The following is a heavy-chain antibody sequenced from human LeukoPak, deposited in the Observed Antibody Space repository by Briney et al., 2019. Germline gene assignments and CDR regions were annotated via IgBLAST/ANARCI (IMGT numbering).Heavy chain of an antibody. CDR2: IYYSGST. CDR3: ARTAIRDGYNFVS. J-gene: IGHJ4*02. CDR1: GASISSYY. Sequence: SQTLSLTRPVSGASISSYYWSSTRQPPGKGLEWIGYIYYSGSTNYNPSLKRRVTISVDTSKNQFSLKLSSVTAADTAVYYCARTAIRDGYNFVSWGQGILVTVSS. V-gene: IGHV4-59*01. D-gene: IGHD5-24*01.